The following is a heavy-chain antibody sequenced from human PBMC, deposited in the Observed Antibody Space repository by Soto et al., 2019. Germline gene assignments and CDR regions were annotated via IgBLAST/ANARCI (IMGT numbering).Heavy chain of an antibody. CDR2: VHNSGST. CDR1: GGSISSAY. D-gene: IGHD1-26*01. Sequence: SETLSLTCTVSGGSISSAYWSWVRQPPGKGLEWIGYVHNSGSTNYNPSLKNRITISFDTFNDQFSLTLRTVTTADTAVYYCAKFPPYSWSYSAGYSDMDVWGQGTTVTVSS. CDR3: AKFPPYSWSYSAGYSDMDV. J-gene: IGHJ6*02. V-gene: IGHV4-4*08.